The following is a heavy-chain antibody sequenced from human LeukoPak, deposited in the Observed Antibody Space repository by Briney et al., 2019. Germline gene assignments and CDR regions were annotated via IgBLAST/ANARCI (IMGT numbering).Heavy chain of an antibody. D-gene: IGHD6-19*01. CDR1: GFTFSSYA. J-gene: IGHJ4*02. CDR2: ISYDGSNK. V-gene: IGHV3-30-3*01. Sequence: GGSLRLSCAASGFTFSSYAMHWVRQAPGKGLEWVAVISYDGSNKYYAASAKGRFTISRDNSKNTLFLQMNSLRAEDTAVYYCARPYSSGWYGDFDYWGQGTLVTVSS. CDR3: ARPYSSGWYGDFDY.